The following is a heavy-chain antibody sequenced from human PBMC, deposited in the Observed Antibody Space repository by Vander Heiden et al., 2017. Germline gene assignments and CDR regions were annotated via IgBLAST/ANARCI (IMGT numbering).Heavy chain of an antibody. J-gene: IGHJ6*02. CDR3: AKATIYADYEYSYYYYGMDV. V-gene: IGHV3-23*01. Sequence: EVQLLESGGGLVQPGGSLRSSCPASGFTFTRYAISWVRQAPGEGREWVSAISGSGGRTYYADSAKGRFTIARDNSKNTLYLQRNSLRAEQTAVYYCAKATIYADYEYSYYYYGMDVWGHVSTVTVSS. CDR2: ISGSGGRT. D-gene: IGHD4-17*01. CDR1: GFTFTRYA.